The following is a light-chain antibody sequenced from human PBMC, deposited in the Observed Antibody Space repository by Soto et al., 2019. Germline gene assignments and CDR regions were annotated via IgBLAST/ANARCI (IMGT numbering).Light chain of an antibody. Sequence: QSVLTQPPSASGTPGQTVSISCSGSNSNIASNTVNWYQHLPGTAPKLLIYYNNQRPSGVPDRFSGSKSGTSASLAISGLQSEDESDYYCAAWDDTLKRYVCGTGTKVTV. J-gene: IGLJ1*01. CDR1: NSNIASNT. V-gene: IGLV1-44*01. CDR2: YNN. CDR3: AAWDDTLKRYV.